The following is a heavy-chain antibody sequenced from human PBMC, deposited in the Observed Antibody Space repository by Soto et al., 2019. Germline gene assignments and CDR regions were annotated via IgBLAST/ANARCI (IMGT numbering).Heavy chain of an antibody. CDR3: AMGVGEGAFDI. D-gene: IGHD3-16*01. Sequence: QVQLVESGGGVVQPGRSLRLSCAASGFTFSSYGMHWVRQAPGKGLEWVAVISYDGSNKYYADSVKGRFTISRDNSKNTLYLQMNSLRAEDTAVYYCAMGVGEGAFDIWGQGTMVTVSS. V-gene: IGHV3-30*03. CDR1: GFTFSSYG. J-gene: IGHJ3*02. CDR2: ISYDGSNK.